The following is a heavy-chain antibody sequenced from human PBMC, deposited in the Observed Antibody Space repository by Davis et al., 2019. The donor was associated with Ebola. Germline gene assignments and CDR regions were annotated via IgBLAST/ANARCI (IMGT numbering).Heavy chain of an antibody. CDR2: ISSSGSSM. CDR1: GFTFSDYY. V-gene: IGHV3-11*04. J-gene: IGHJ5*02. Sequence: GGSLRLSCAASGFTFSDYYMNWIRQAPGKGLECISYISSSGSSMYYADSVKGRFTISRDDAKNSLYLQMNSLRAEDTAVYYCVRRNWGSAASWGQGTLVTVSS. D-gene: IGHD7-27*01. CDR3: VRRNWGSAAS.